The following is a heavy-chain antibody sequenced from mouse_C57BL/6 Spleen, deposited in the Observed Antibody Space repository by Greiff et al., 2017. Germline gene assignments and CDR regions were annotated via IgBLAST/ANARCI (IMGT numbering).Heavy chain of an antibody. J-gene: IGHJ2*01. CDR1: GFTFTDYY. CDR2: IRNKANGYTT. CDR3: ARSPPLYYGSSLDY. D-gene: IGHD1-1*01. Sequence: EVQGVESGGGLVQPGGSLSLSCAASGFTFTDYYMSWVRQPPGKALEWLGFIRNKANGYTTEYSASVKGRFTISRDNSQSILYLQMNALRAEDSATYYCARSPPLYYGSSLDYGGQGTTLTVSS. V-gene: IGHV7-3*01.